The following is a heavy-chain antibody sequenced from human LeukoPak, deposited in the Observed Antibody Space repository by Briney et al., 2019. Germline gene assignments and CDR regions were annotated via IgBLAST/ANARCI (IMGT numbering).Heavy chain of an antibody. CDR3: ARALNPHRYPFYFDY. D-gene: IGHD2-15*01. V-gene: IGHV3-21*01. J-gene: IGHJ4*02. CDR1: GFIFRDYN. CDR2: ISSSSSYI. Sequence: GGSLRLSCAAPGFIFRDYNINWVRQAPGKGLEWVSSISSSSSYIYYADSVKGRFAISRDNAKNSLFLQMNSLRAEDTAVYYCARALNPHRYPFYFDYWGRGTLVTVSS.